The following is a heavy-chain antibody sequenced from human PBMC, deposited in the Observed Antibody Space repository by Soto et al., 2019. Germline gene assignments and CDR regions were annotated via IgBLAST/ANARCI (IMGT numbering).Heavy chain of an antibody. Sequence: PWWSLRLSCSASVFTFSRYAIHWCRQAPGKGLEWVAVISRDGTNKYYVDSVKGRFTISRDNSRSTLYLQMNSLRHEDAAVYYCARSRSGAVADSFDFWGQGTLVTVSS. CDR1: VFTFSRYA. V-gene: IGHV3-30*04. CDR2: ISRDGTNK. J-gene: IGHJ4*02. D-gene: IGHD3-10*01. CDR3: ARSRSGAVADSFDF.